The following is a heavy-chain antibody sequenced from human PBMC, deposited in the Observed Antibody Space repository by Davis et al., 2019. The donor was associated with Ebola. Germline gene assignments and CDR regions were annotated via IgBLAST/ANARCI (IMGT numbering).Heavy chain of an antibody. CDR3: ARSLYEEYFQH. J-gene: IGHJ1*01. D-gene: IGHD3-3*01. V-gene: IGHV4-61*08. Sequence: PSETLSLTCTVSGGSISSGGYYWSWIRQHPGKGLEWIGYIYSSGSTNYNPSLKSRVTISSDTSKNQFSLKLSSVTAADTAVYYCARSLYEEYFQHWGQGTLVTVSS. CDR1: GGSISSGGYY. CDR2: IYSSGST.